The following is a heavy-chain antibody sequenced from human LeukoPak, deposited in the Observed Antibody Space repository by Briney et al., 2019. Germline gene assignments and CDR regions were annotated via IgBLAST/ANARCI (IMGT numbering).Heavy chain of an antibody. CDR3: ANWPRYYYDSSDQAEYFQH. V-gene: IGHV1-69*13. Sequence: GASVKVSCKASGGTFSSYAISWVRQAPGQGLEWMGGIIPIFGTANYAQKFQGRVTITADESTSTAYMELSSLRSEDTAVYYCANWPRYYYDSSDQAEYFQHWGQGTLVTVSS. D-gene: IGHD3-22*01. J-gene: IGHJ1*01. CDR2: IIPIFGTA. CDR1: GGTFSSYA.